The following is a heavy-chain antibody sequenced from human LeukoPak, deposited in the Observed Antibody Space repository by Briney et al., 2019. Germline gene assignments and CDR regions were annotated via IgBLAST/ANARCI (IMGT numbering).Heavy chain of an antibody. D-gene: IGHD3-10*01. Sequence: SETLSLTCSVFDDSFSRSTYYGAWLRQPPGKGLEWIATMYYTGPTYYNPSLESRLGISIDTSKNLFSLKLRSVTAADTATYYCARVPGVYTNYFDYWGPGALVTVSS. V-gene: IGHV4-39*02. J-gene: IGHJ4*02. CDR1: DDSFSRSTYY. CDR3: ARVPGVYTNYFDY. CDR2: MYYTGPT.